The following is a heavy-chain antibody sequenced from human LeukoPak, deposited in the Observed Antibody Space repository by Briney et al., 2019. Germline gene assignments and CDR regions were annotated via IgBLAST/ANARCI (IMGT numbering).Heavy chain of an antibody. Sequence: SETLSLTCAVSGGSISSSNWWSWVRQPPGKGLEWIGEIYHSGSTNYNPSLKSRVAISVDKSKNQFSLKLSSVTAADTAVYYCARTPAYCGGDCPYYFDYWGQGTLVTVSS. CDR2: IYHSGST. CDR1: GGSISSSNW. J-gene: IGHJ4*02. D-gene: IGHD2-21*02. CDR3: ARTPAYCGGDCPYYFDY. V-gene: IGHV4-4*02.